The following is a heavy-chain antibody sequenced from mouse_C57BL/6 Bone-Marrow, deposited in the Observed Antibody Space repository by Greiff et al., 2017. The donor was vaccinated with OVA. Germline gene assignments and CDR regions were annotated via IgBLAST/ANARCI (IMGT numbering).Heavy chain of an antibody. V-gene: IGHV1-64*01. CDR3: ARYGGYYEHFDY. J-gene: IGHJ2*01. D-gene: IGHD2-3*01. CDR2: IHPNSGST. Sequence: QVQLQQPGAELVKPGASVKLSCKASGYTFTSYWMHWVKQRPGQGLEWIGMIHPNSGSTNYNENFKSKATLTVDKSSSTAYMQLSSLTSEDSAVYYCARYGGYYEHFDYWGQGTTLTVSS. CDR1: GYTFTSYW.